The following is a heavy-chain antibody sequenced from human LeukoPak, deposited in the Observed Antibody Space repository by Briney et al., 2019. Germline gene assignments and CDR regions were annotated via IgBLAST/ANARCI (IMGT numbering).Heavy chain of an antibody. V-gene: IGHV1-69*05. Sequence: GASVKVSCKASGGTFSSYAISWVRQAPGQGLEWMGRIIPIFGTANYAQKFQGRVTITTDESTGAAYMELSSLRSEDTAVYYCAREPYGSGSQPVDYWGQGTLVTVSS. D-gene: IGHD3-10*01. CDR2: IIPIFGTA. CDR1: GGTFSSYA. CDR3: AREPYGSGSQPVDY. J-gene: IGHJ4*02.